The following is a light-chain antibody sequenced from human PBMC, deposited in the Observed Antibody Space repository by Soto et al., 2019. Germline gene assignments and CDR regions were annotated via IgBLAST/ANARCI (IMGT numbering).Light chain of an antibody. CDR2: GVS. V-gene: IGKV3-20*01. Sequence: EIVLTQSPGTLSLSPGGRATLYCRASQSVSSKSLAWYQQKPGQAPRLLIYGVSKRATGIPDRISGSGSGTDFILTISRLEPEDFAVYYCQQYGNSRTFGQGTKVEIK. J-gene: IGKJ1*01. CDR3: QQYGNSRT. CDR1: QSVSSKS.